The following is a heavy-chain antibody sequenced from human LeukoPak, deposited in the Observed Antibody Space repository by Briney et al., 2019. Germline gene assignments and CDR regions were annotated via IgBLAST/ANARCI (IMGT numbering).Heavy chain of an antibody. CDR3: VGVRYNYGLSAY. D-gene: IGHD5-18*01. J-gene: IGHJ4*02. CDR2: INSGSAGST. Sequence: PGGSLSLSCAASGFFFSDHYLDWVRQPPGKGLKWVQSINSGSAGSTSYADPVRGRSTISRDNSKNTLYLQMNNLRADDTAIYYCVGVRYNYGLSAYWGQGTLVIVSS. V-gene: IGHV3-69-1*02. CDR1: GFFFSDHY.